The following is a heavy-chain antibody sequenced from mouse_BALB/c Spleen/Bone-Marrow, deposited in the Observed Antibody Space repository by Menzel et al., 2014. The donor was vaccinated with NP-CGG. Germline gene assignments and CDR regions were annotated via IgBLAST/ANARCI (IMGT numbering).Heavy chain of an antibody. CDR1: GFTFSSYS. J-gene: IGHJ2*01. Sequence: EVKLMESGGGLVKPGGSLKLSCAASGFTFSSYSMSLVRQTPEKRLEWVATISSGGHDTYYPDSVKGRFTISRDNAKNTLYLQMSSLKSEDTAVYYCSKDGGYDYSYYFDYWGQGTTLTVSS. D-gene: IGHD2-4*01. CDR3: SKDGGYDYSYYFDY. CDR2: ISSGGHDT. V-gene: IGHV5-6-4*01.